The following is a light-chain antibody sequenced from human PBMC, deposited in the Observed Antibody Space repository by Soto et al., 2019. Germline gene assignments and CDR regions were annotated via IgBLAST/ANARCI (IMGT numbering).Light chain of an antibody. CDR3: CSYAGSSTLYV. J-gene: IGLJ1*01. CDR1: SSDVGSYNL. V-gene: IGLV2-23*02. CDR2: EVS. Sequence: QSVLTQPASVSGSPGQSITISCTGTSSDVGSYNLVSWYQQHPGKAPKLMIYEVSKRPSGVSNRFSGSKSGNTASLTISGLQAEDVSDYYCCSYAGSSTLYVFGTVTKVTVL.